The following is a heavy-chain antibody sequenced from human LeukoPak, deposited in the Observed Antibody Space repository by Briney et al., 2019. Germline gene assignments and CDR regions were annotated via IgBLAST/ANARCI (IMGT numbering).Heavy chain of an antibody. J-gene: IGHJ6*02. CDR3: ARDKNYDILTGTYYYYGMDV. V-gene: IGHV1-18*01. CDR1: GYTFTSYG. Sequence: GASVKVSCKASGYTFTSYGISWVRQAPGQGLEWMGWISAYNGNTNYAQKLQGRVTTTTDTSTSTAYMELRSLRSDDTAVYYCARDKNYDILTGTYYYYGMDVWGQGTTVTVSS. D-gene: IGHD3-9*01. CDR2: ISAYNGNT.